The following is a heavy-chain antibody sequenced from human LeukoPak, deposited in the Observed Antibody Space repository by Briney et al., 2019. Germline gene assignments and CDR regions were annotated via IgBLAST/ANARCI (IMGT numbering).Heavy chain of an antibody. CDR3: ARAGIFGVPWALGWFDP. V-gene: IGHV4-59*01. CDR1: GGSISSYY. D-gene: IGHD3-3*01. J-gene: IGHJ5*02. CDR2: IYYSGST. Sequence: SETLSLTCTVSGGSISSYYWSWIRQPPGKGLEWIGYIYYSGSTNYNPSLKSRVTISVDTSKNQFSLKLSSVTAADTAVYYCARAGIFGVPWALGWFDPWGQGTLVTVSS.